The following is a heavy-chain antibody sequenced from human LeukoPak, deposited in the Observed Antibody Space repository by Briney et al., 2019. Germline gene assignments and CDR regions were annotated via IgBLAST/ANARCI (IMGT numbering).Heavy chain of an antibody. Sequence: GASVEVSCKASGYTFATYGFCWVRQAPGHGLEWMGWISANTGKTDYAQRYQGRVTLTTDTSASTAYMELRSLRPDDTAVYYCAKVAGDRMDYWGQGTLVTVSS. CDR1: GYTFATYG. CDR2: ISANTGKT. V-gene: IGHV1-18*01. J-gene: IGHJ4*02. D-gene: IGHD6-13*01. CDR3: AKVAGDRMDY.